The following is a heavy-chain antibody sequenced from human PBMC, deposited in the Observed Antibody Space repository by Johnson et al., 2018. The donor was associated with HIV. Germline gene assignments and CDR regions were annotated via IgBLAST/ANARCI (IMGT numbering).Heavy chain of an antibody. Sequence: QVQLVESGGGVVQPGRSLRLSCAASGFTFSSYAMHWVRQAPGKGLEWVAVISYDGSNKYYADSVKGRFSISRDNSKNTMYLQMNSLRPEDTAVYFCGSLGDGHQKGAFEIWGHGTMVTVSS. CDR2: ISYDGSNK. J-gene: IGHJ3*02. CDR1: GFTFSSYA. CDR3: GSLGDGHQKGAFEI. D-gene: IGHD3-16*01. V-gene: IGHV3-30-3*01.